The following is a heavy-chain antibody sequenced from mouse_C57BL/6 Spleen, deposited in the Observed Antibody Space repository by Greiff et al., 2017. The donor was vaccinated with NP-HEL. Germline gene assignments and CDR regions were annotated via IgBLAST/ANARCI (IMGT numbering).Heavy chain of an antibody. CDR2: INYDGSST. V-gene: IGHV5-16*01. CDR1: GFTFSDYY. J-gene: IGHJ1*03. CDR3: AREWLTKGYFDV. Sequence: DVMLVESEGGLVQPGSSMKLSCTASGFTFSDYYMAWVRQVPEKGLEWVANINYDGSSTYYLDSLKSRFIISRDNAKNILYLQMSSLKSEDTATYYCAREWLTKGYFDVWGTGTTVTVSS.